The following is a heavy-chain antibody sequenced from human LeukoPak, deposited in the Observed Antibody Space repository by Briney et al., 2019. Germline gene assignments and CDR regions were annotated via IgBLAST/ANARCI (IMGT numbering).Heavy chain of an antibody. Sequence: SETLSLTCTVSGGSISSSSYYWGWIRQPPGKGLEWIGSIYYSGSTYYNPSLKSRVTISVDTSKNQFSLKLSSVTAADTAVYYCARHPSEGLLEWFRPNNWFDPWGQGTLVTVSS. D-gene: IGHD3-3*01. CDR2: IYYSGST. V-gene: IGHV4-39*01. CDR1: GGSISSSSYY. CDR3: ARHPSEGLLEWFRPNNWFDP. J-gene: IGHJ5*02.